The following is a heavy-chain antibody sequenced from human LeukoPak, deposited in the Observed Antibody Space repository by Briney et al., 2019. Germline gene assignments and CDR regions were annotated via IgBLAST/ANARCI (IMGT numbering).Heavy chain of an antibody. CDR2: ICSSGST. Sequence: NPSETLSLTCTVSGGSISSYCWIWIRQPAGKGLEWIGRICSSGSTIYNPSLKSRVTMSLDMSNNQFSLKLSSVTAADTAVYYCAKAVLSGVDPWGQGTLVTVSS. CDR1: GGSISSYC. J-gene: IGHJ5*02. CDR3: AKAVLSGVDP. D-gene: IGHD7-27*01. V-gene: IGHV4-4*07.